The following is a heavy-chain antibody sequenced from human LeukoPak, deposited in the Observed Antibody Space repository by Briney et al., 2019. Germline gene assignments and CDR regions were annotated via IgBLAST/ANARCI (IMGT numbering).Heavy chain of an antibody. Sequence: GGSLRLSCAASGFTVSSNYMNWVRQAPGKGPEWVSVIYNAVTIHYADSVKGRFTISSDNSKNTVYLQMNSLRAEDTAVYYCILTTVTTSVEYWGQGTLVTVSS. CDR3: ILTTVTTSVEY. CDR1: GFTVSSNY. J-gene: IGHJ4*02. V-gene: IGHV3-53*01. CDR2: IYNAVTI. D-gene: IGHD4-17*01.